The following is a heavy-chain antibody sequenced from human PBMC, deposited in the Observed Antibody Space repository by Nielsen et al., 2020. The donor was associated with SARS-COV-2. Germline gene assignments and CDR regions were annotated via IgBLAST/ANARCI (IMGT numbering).Heavy chain of an antibody. CDR1: GFTFSSYA. V-gene: IGHV3-23*01. CDR2: ISGSGGGT. CDR3: ARVRRDDAFDI. J-gene: IGHJ3*02. Sequence: GESLKISCTASGFTFSSYAMSWVRQAPGKGLEWVSIISGSGGGTYYADSVKGRFTISRDNAKNSLYLQMNSLRAEDTAVYYCARVRRDDAFDIWGQGTMVTVSS. D-gene: IGHD5-24*01.